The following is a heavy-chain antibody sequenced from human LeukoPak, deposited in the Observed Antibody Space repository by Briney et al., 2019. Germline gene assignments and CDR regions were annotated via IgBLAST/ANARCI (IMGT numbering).Heavy chain of an antibody. J-gene: IGHJ6*03. CDR2: ISGSGGST. D-gene: IGHD6-6*01. Sequence: GGSLRLSCAASGFTFSSYAMSWVRQAPGKGLEWVSAISGSGGSTYYADSVKGRFTISRDNSKNTLYLQMNSLRAEDTAVYYCAKDTIAAPYYYYYYMDVWGKGTTVTDSS. V-gene: IGHV3-23*01. CDR1: GFTFSSYA. CDR3: AKDTIAAPYYYYYYMDV.